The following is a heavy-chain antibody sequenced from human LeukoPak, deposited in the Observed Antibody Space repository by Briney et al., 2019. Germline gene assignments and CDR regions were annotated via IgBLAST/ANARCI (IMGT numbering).Heavy chain of an antibody. Sequence: PGGSLRLSCAASGFTFSSYAMHWVRQVPGKGLEWVAVISYDGSNKYYADSVKGRFTISRDNSKNTLYLQMNSLRAEDTAVYYCAREYGSGSYYHNWFDPWGQGTLVTVSS. J-gene: IGHJ5*02. V-gene: IGHV3-30-3*01. CDR3: AREYGSGSYYHNWFDP. CDR2: ISYDGSNK. D-gene: IGHD3-10*01. CDR1: GFTFSSYA.